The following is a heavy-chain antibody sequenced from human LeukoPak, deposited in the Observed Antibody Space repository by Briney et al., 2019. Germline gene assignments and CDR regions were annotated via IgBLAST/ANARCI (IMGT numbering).Heavy chain of an antibody. CDR3: AKAVTGWYFDY. CDR1: GFTFSTDA. CDR2: ISGRGDYT. Sequence: GGSLRLSCAASGFTFSTDAITWVRQAPGKGLEWVSAISGRGDYTQYADSVKRRFTISRDNSKYTLYLQMHSLRAEDTAVYYCAKAVTGWYFDYWGQGTLDIVSS. D-gene: IGHD6-19*01. V-gene: IGHV3-23*01. J-gene: IGHJ4*02.